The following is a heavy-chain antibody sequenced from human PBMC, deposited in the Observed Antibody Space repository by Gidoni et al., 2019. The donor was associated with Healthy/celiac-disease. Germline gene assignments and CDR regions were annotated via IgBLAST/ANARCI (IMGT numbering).Heavy chain of an antibody. CDR3: ATSSYDSSGYYYSSGGIAGAFDI. D-gene: IGHD3-22*01. J-gene: IGHJ3*02. Sequence: EVQLVESGGGLVQPGGSLRLSCAASGFTFSSYAMPWVRRAPGKGLGYVSAISSNGGSTYYANSVKGRFTISRDNSKNTLYLQMGSLRAEDMAVYYCATSSYDSSGYYYSSGGIAGAFDIWGQGTMVTVSS. CDR2: ISSNGGST. V-gene: IGHV3-64*01. CDR1: GFTFSSYA.